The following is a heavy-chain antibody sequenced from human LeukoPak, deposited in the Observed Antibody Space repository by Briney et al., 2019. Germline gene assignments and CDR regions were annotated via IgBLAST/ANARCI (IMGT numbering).Heavy chain of an antibody. V-gene: IGHV4-59*08. CDR2: IYYSGST. CDR1: GGSISSYY. Sequence: SETLSLTCTVSGGSISSYYWSWIRQPPGKGLEWIGYIYYSGSTNYNPSLKNRITILVDTSKNQFSLKLSSVTAADTAVYYCARHERDASLDHALDIWGQGTMVTVSS. D-gene: IGHD5-24*01. J-gene: IGHJ3*02. CDR3: ARHERDASLDHALDI.